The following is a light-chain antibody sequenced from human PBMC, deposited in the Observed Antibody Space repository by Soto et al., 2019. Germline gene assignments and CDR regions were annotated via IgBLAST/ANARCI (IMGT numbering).Light chain of an antibody. CDR1: QSISSW. V-gene: IGKV1-5*01. CDR2: DAS. CDR3: QQYNSYSPWT. Sequence: DIQMAQSPSTLSASVGDRVTITCRASQSISSWLAWYQQKPGKAPKLLIYDASSLESGVPSRFSGSGSGTEFTLTISFLQLDDFATYYCQQYNSYSPWTFGQGTKVDIK. J-gene: IGKJ1*01.